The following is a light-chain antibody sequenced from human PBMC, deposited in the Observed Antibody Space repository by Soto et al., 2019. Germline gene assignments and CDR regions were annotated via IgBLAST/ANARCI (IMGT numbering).Light chain of an antibody. Sequence: GDRVTITCRASQSISSWLAWYQQKPGKAPKLLIYDASSLESGVPSRFSGSGSGTEFTLTISSLQPDDFATYYCQQYNSYWTFGQGTRVEIK. J-gene: IGKJ1*01. CDR3: QQYNSYWT. CDR2: DAS. V-gene: IGKV1-5*01. CDR1: QSISSW.